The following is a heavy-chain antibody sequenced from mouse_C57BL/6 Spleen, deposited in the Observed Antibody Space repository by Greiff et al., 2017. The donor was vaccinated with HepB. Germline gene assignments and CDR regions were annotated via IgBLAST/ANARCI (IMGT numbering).Heavy chain of an antibody. D-gene: IGHD2-4*01. CDR1: GYAFSSSW. V-gene: IGHV1-82*01. CDR3: ARGYYDYDGGYYFDY. Sequence: QVQLQQSGPELVKPGASVKISCKASGYAFSSSWMNWVKQRPGKGLEWIGRIYPGDGDTNYNGKFKGKATLTADKSSSTAYMQLSSLTSEDSAVYCCARGYYDYDGGYYFDYWGQGTTLTVSS. CDR2: IYPGDGDT. J-gene: IGHJ2*01.